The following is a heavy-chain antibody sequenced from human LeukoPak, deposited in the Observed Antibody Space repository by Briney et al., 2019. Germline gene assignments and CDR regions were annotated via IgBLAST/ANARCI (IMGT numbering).Heavy chain of an antibody. CDR2: IYYSGST. Sequence: SETLSLTCTVSGGSISSSSHYWGWIRQPPGKGLEWIGSIYYSGSTYYNPSLKSRVTISVDTSKNQFSLKLSSVTAADTAVYYCARVDSYDYVWGSYALDVWGQGTTVTVSS. D-gene: IGHD3-16*01. CDR1: GGSISSSSHY. J-gene: IGHJ6*02. CDR3: ARVDSYDYVWGSYALDV. V-gene: IGHV4-39*07.